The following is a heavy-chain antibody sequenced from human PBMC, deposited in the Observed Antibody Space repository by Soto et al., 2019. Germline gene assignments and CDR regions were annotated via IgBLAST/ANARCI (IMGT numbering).Heavy chain of an antibody. V-gene: IGHV1-18*04. Sequence: QVQLVQSGAEVKKPGASVKVSCKASGYTFTSYGITWVRRAPGQGLEWMGWISAHNGNTDYAQKVQGRVIMTTDTSTSTAYMALRRLTSAATAVYYCARARTRYFDYWGQGTLVTVSS. CDR2: ISAHNGNT. D-gene: IGHD1-20*01. CDR1: GYTFTSYG. CDR3: ARARTRYFDY. J-gene: IGHJ4*02.